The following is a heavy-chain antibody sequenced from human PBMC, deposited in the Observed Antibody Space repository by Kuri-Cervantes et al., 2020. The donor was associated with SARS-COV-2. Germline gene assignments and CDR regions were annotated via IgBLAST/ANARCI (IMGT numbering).Heavy chain of an antibody. CDR3: ARGSGIWYYYDSSGSPYYFDY. CDR2: IYTSGST. J-gene: IGHJ4*02. Sequence: SETLSLTCTVSGGSISSYYWSWIRQPAGKGLEWIGRIYTSGSTNYNPSLKSRVTISLGTSKNQFSLNLSSVTAADTAVYYCARGSGIWYYYDSSGSPYYFDYWGQGTLVTVSS. CDR1: GGSISSYY. V-gene: IGHV4-4*07. D-gene: IGHD3-22*01.